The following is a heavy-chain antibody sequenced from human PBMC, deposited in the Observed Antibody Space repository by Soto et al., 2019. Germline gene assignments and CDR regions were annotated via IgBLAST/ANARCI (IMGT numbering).Heavy chain of an antibody. D-gene: IGHD3-22*01. V-gene: IGHV1-18*04. J-gene: IGHJ3*02. Sequence: PGEVTCKASGYTFNSHGISWVRQAPGQGLEWMGWISAYNGNTNYAQKLQGRVTMTTDTSTSTAYMELRSLRSDDTAVYYCARDALTMIVVVPGAFDIWGQGTMVTVSS. CDR3: ARDALTMIVVVPGAFDI. CDR2: ISAYNGNT. CDR1: GYTFNSHG.